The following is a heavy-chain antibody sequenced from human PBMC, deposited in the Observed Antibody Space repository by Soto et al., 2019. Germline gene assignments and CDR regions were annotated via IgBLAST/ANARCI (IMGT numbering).Heavy chain of an antibody. Sequence: GASVKVSCKANGYTFRNYAMHWVRQPPAQGLEWMGWINGGNGNTKYSQKFQGRVTITRDTSASTAYMELSSLRSEDTAVYYCARDGPIYDILSARYFYGMDVWGQGTTVTVSS. CDR1: GYTFRNYA. J-gene: IGHJ6*02. V-gene: IGHV1-3*01. D-gene: IGHD3-9*01. CDR2: INGGNGNT. CDR3: ARDGPIYDILSARYFYGMDV.